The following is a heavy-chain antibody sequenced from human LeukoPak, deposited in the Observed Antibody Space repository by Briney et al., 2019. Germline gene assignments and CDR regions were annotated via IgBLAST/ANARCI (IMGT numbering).Heavy chain of an antibody. Sequence: GGSLRLSCAASGFTFSSYAISWVRQAPGKGLEWVSAISGSGGSTYYADSVKGRFTISRDNSKNTLYLQMNSLRAEDTAVYYCAKGTLMARGVDYYFDYWGQGTLVTVSS. CDR2: ISGSGGST. CDR3: AKGTLMARGVDYYFDY. V-gene: IGHV3-23*01. D-gene: IGHD3-10*01. J-gene: IGHJ4*02. CDR1: GFTFSSYA.